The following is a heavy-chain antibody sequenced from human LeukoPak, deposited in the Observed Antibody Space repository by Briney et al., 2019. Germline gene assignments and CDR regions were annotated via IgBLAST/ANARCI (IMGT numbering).Heavy chain of an antibody. Sequence: GASVKVSCKASGYTFTGYYMHWVRQAPGQGLEWMGWINPNSGGTNYAQKFQGRVTMTRAPSISTAYMELSRLRSDDTAVYYSARDPTLLWFGELLSYYCYYGMDVWGQGTMVTVSS. CDR2: INPNSGGT. V-gene: IGHV1-2*02. D-gene: IGHD3-10*01. J-gene: IGHJ6*02. CDR1: GYTFTGYY. CDR3: ARDPTLLWFGELLSYYCYYGMDV.